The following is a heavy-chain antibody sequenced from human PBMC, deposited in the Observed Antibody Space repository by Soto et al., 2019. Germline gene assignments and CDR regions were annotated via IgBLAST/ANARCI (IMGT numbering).Heavy chain of an antibody. V-gene: IGHV4-59*01. D-gene: IGHD1-1*01. CDR3: AANRGVRLGYYYYYYMDV. CDR2: IYYSGST. J-gene: IGHJ6*03. CDR1: GGSISSYY. Sequence: SETLSLTCTVSGGSISSYYWSWIWQPPGKGLEWIGYIYYSGSTNYNPSLKSRVTISVDTSKNQFSLKLSSVTAADTAVYYCAANRGVRLGYYYYYYMDVWGKGTTVTVSS.